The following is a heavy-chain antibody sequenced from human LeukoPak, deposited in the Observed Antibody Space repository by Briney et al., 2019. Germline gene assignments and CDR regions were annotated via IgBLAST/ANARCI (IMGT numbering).Heavy chain of an antibody. CDR2: ISYDGSNK. J-gene: IGHJ2*01. D-gene: IGHD3-22*01. CDR3: ARAYYYDSSGYYAPNWYFDL. V-gene: IGHV3-30*04. Sequence: GRSLRLSCAASGFTFGSYAMHWVRQAPGKGLEWVAVISYDGSNKYYADSVKGRFTISRDNSKNTLYLQMNSLRAEDTAVYYCARAYYYDSSGYYAPNWYFDLWGRGTLVTVSS. CDR1: GFTFGSYA.